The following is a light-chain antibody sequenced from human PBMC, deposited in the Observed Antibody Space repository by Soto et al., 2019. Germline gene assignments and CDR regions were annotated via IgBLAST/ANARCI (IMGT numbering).Light chain of an antibody. CDR1: QSISSY. CDR3: QQTFNTPRT. J-gene: IGKJ2*01. CDR2: AAS. Sequence: DIQMTQSPSSLSASVGDRVTITCRATQSISSYLNWYQQQPGEAPKLLIYAASILQSGVPSRFSGSGSGTDFTLTISSLQPGDFATYFCQQTFNTPRTFGQGTKLEIK. V-gene: IGKV1-39*01.